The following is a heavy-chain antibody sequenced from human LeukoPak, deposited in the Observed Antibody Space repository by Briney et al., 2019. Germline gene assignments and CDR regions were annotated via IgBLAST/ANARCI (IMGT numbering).Heavy chain of an antibody. D-gene: IGHD5-12*01. CDR2: IKSKTDGGKV. J-gene: IGHJ4*02. V-gene: IGHV3-15*01. CDR1: GLTFTNAW. CDR3: TTGPGTYEIF. Sequence: PGGALRQSCAASGLTFTNAWMSGVGQPPGKGVEWVGRIKSKTDGGKVDYAPPVKGRFTISRDNSRNTLSLEMNFLKTEDTAVYYCTTGPGTYEIFWGQGTLVSVSS.